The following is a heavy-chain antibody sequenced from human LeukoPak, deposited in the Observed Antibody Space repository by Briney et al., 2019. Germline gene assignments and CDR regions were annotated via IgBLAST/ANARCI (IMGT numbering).Heavy chain of an antibody. Sequence: SETLPLTCTVSNDSISNYYWSWIRQPPGKGLEWIGYIYYSGSTNYNPSLKSRVTISVDTSKNQFSLKLSSVTAADTAVYYCARERSGYSYGSFYFDYWGQGTLVTVSS. D-gene: IGHD5-18*01. CDR3: ARERSGYSYGSFYFDY. CDR2: IYYSGST. J-gene: IGHJ4*02. V-gene: IGHV4-59*01. CDR1: NDSISNYY.